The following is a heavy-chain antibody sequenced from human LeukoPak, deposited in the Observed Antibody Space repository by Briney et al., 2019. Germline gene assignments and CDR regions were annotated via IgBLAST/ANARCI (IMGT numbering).Heavy chain of an antibody. CDR3: ARIPFSCSSTSCYNLPAWFDP. V-gene: IGHV4-4*09. J-gene: IGHJ5*02. D-gene: IGHD2-2*02. CDR2: ISTSGST. CDR1: VASISNYY. Sequence: SETLSLTCAVSVASISNYYWSWIRQAPGKGLEWIGYISTSGSTNYNPSLKSRVSISLDTSNNRFSLNLNFVTAADTAVYYCARIPFSCSSTSCYNLPAWFDPWGQGTLVTVSS.